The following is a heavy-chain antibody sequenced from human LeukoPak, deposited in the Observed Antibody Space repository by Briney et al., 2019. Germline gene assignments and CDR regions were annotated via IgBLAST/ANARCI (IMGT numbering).Heavy chain of an antibody. Sequence: PSETLSLTCTVSGGSISSSSYYWGWIRQPPGKGLEWIGSIYYSGSTYYNPSLKSRVTISVDTSKNQFSLKLSSVTAADTAVYYCARSSITIFGVAPFDYWGQGTPVTVSS. CDR2: IYYSGST. CDR1: GGSISSSSYY. J-gene: IGHJ4*02. V-gene: IGHV4-39*01. CDR3: ARSSITIFGVAPFDY. D-gene: IGHD3-3*01.